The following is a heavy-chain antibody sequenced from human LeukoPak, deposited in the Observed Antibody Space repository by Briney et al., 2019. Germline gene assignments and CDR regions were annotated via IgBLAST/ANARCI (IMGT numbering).Heavy chain of an antibody. CDR1: GSYISSGYY. D-gene: IGHD3-22*01. CDR3: ARLPYDSIGYYAFDI. V-gene: IGHV4-38-2*01. J-gene: IGHJ3*02. CDR2: AFHTGTT. Sequence: SETLSLTCAVSGSYISSGYYWGWIRQPPGKGLEWIGNAFHTGTTNYNPSLKSRVTISVDSSKKYFSLKLRSMTAADSAVYFCARLPYDSIGYYAFDIWGQGTIVTVSS.